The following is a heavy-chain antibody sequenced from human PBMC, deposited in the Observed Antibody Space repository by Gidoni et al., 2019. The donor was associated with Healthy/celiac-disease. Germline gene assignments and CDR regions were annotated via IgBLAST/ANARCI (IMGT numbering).Heavy chain of an antibody. CDR2: IKSKTDGGTT. J-gene: IGHJ3*02. CDR3: TTANSSGWPDDAFDI. Sequence: EVQLVESGGGLVKPGGSLRLSCAASGFTFSNAWMSWVRQAPGKGLEWVGRIKSKTDGGTTDYAAPVKGRFTISRDDSKNTLYLQMNSLKTEDTAVYYCTTANSSGWPDDAFDIWGQGTMVTVSS. CDR1: GFTFSNAW. D-gene: IGHD6-19*01. V-gene: IGHV3-15*01.